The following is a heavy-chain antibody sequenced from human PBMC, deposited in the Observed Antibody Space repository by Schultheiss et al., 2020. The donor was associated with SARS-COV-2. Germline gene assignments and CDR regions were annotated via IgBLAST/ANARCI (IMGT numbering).Heavy chain of an antibody. CDR1: GGSISSGSYY. Sequence: SQTLSLTCTVSGGSISSGSYYWSWIRQPAGKGLEWIGRIYTSGSTNYNPSLKSRVIISVDTSKNQFSLKLSSVTAADTAVYYCARIGIQLWLRPFDDAFDIWGQGTMVTVSS. D-gene: IGHD5-18*01. CDR2: IYTSGST. J-gene: IGHJ3*02. V-gene: IGHV4-61*02. CDR3: ARIGIQLWLRPFDDAFDI.